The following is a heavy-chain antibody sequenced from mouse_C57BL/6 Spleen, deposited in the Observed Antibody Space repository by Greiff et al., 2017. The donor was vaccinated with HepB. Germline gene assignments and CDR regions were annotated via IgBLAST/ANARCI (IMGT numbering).Heavy chain of an antibody. D-gene: IGHD2-5*01. CDR3: ARTYYSNYVGFAY. CDR1: GYSFTGYY. Sequence: EVKLQESGPELVKPGASVKISCKASGYSFTGYYMNWVKQSPEKSLEWIGEINPSTGGTTYNQKFKAKATLTVDKSSSTAYMQLKSLTSEDSAVYYCARTYYSNYVGFAYWGQGTLVTVSA. CDR2: INPSTGGT. V-gene: IGHV1-42*01. J-gene: IGHJ3*01.